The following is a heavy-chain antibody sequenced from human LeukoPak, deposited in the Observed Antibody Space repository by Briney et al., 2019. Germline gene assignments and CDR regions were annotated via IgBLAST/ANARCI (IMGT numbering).Heavy chain of an antibody. CDR1: GFTFRNFW. CDR3: ARDRSRVSDY. V-gene: IGHV3-7*01. J-gene: IGHJ4*02. Sequence: GGSLRLSCAASGFTFRNFWMSWVRQAPGKGLEWLANIKQDGSEKYYVDSVKGRFTISRDNAKNSLYLQMNSLRAEDTAVYYCARDRSRVSDYWGQGTLVTVSS. CDR2: IKQDGSEK.